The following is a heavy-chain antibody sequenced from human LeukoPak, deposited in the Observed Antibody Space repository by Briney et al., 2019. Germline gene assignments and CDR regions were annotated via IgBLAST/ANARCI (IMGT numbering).Heavy chain of an antibody. CDR3: AREGYCSSTSCSNWFDP. CDR1: GGSISSGSYY. D-gene: IGHD2-2*01. V-gene: IGHV4-61*02. Sequence: SQTPSLTCTVSGGSISSGSYYWSWIRQPAGKGLEWIGRIYTSGSTNYNPSLKSRVTISVDTSKNQFSLKLSSVTAADTAVYYCAREGYCSSTSCSNWFDPWGQGTLVTVSS. CDR2: IYTSGST. J-gene: IGHJ5*02.